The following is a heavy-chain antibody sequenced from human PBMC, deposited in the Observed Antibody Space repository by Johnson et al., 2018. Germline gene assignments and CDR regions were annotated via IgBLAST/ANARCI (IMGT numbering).Heavy chain of an antibody. CDR1: GFAFNTYG. Sequence: EVQLLESGGDLVQPGGSLRLSCAASGFAFNTYGMRWVRRAPGKGLEWVSGISHSGRNTNYADSVKGRFSISRDNSKNMLYLQMNSLRVEDTAIYYCAKPLNMDVWGKGTTVTVSS. CDR3: AKPLNMDV. J-gene: IGHJ6*03. V-gene: IGHV3-23*01. CDR2: ISHSGRNT.